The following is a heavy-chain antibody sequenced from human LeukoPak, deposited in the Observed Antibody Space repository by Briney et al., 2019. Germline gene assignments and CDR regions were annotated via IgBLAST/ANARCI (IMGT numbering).Heavy chain of an antibody. J-gene: IGHJ6*02. CDR1: GGSISSYY. CDR2: IYYSGSS. D-gene: IGHD6-13*01. V-gene: IGHV4-59*08. CDR3: ARQISSSWYNYYYGMDV. Sequence: SETLSLTYTVSGGSISSYYWSWIRQPPGKGLEWIGYIYYSGSSNYNPSLKSRVTISVDTSKNQFSLKLSSVTAADTAVYYCARQISSSWYNYYYGMDVWGQGTTVTVSS.